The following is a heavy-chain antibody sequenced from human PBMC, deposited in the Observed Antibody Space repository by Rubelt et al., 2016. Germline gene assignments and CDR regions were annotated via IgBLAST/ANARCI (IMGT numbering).Heavy chain of an antibody. V-gene: IGHV2-5*02. D-gene: IGHD3-22*01. CDR2: IYWDDDK. Sequence: QVTLRESGPALVKPTQTLTLTCTFSGFSLSTSGVGVGWIRQPPGKALEWLALIYWDDDKRYSPSLKSRLTITKDTSKNQVVLTMTNMDPVDTATYYCARQYYYDSSGYCLDYWGQGTLVTVSS. CDR3: ARQYYYDSSGYCLDY. CDR1: GFSLSTSGVG. J-gene: IGHJ4*02.